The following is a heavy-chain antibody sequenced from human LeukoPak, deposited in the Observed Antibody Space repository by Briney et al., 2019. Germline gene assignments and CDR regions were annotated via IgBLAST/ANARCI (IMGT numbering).Heavy chain of an antibody. CDR1: GFTFSSYG. CDR3: AKARGWFEAAAYYFDY. V-gene: IGHV3-30*18. D-gene: IGHD6-25*01. Sequence: PGGSLRLSCAASGFTFSSYGMHWVRQAPGKGLEWVAVISYDGSNKYYADSVKGRFTISRDNSKNTLYLQVNSLRTEDTAVYYCAKARGWFEAAAYYFDYWGQGTLVTVSS. CDR2: ISYDGSNK. J-gene: IGHJ4*02.